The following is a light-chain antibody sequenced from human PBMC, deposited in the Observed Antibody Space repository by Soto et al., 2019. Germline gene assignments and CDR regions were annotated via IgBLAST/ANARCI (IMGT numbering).Light chain of an antibody. J-gene: IGKJ4*01. Sequence: EVVLTQSPSTLSLSPGEAATLSCRVSESVASPNLAWYQQKPGQAPRLLFYSASRRATGIPDRFSGSGSGTDFTLTISRLEPEDFAVYYCRQYGRSLGFAFGGGTKVDI. CDR3: RQYGRSLGFA. CDR2: SAS. V-gene: IGKV3-20*01. CDR1: ESVASPN.